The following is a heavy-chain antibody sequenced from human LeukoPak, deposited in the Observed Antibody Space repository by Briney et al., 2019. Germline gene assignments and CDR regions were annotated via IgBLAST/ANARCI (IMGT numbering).Heavy chain of an antibody. V-gene: IGHV1-69*13. CDR2: IIPIFGTA. Sequence: ASVNVSCKASGGTFSSYAISWVRQAPGQGLEWMGGIIPIFGTANYAQKFQGRVTITADESTSTAYMELSSLRSEDTAVYYCAILPTVVVVAATQGSFDYWGQGTLVTVSS. CDR1: GGTFSSYA. J-gene: IGHJ4*02. CDR3: AILPTVVVVAATQGSFDY. D-gene: IGHD2-15*01.